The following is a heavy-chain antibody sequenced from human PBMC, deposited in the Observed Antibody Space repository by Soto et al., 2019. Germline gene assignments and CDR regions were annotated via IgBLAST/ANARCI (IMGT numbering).Heavy chain of an antibody. J-gene: IGHJ6*02. CDR1: GYTFTSYG. CDR3: ARGPTTMVRGTYYYYGMDV. Sequence: ASVKVSCKASGYTFTSYGISWVRQAPGQGLEWMGWISAYNGNTNYAQKLQGRVTMTTDTSTSTAYMELRSLRSDDTAVYYCARGPTTMVRGTYYYYGMDVWGQGTMVTVSS. V-gene: IGHV1-18*01. D-gene: IGHD3-10*01. CDR2: ISAYNGNT.